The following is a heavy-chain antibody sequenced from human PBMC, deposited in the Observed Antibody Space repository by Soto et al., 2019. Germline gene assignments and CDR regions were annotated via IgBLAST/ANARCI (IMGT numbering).Heavy chain of an antibody. J-gene: IGHJ5*02. CDR3: AKVGSSSWYVRNWFDP. CDR1: GFTFSSYA. V-gene: IGHV3-23*01. CDR2: ISGSGGST. Sequence: PGGSLRLSCAASGFTFSSYAMSWVRQAPGKGPEWVSAISGSGGSTYYADSVKGRFTISRDNSKNTLYLQMNSLRAEDTAVYYCAKVGSSSWYVRNWFDPWGQGTLVTVSS. D-gene: IGHD6-13*01.